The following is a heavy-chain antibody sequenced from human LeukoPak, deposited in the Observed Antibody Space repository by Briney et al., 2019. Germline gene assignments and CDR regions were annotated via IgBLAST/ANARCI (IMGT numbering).Heavy chain of an antibody. CDR3: AKEEAGSSGWYDY. D-gene: IGHD6-19*01. CDR1: GFTFSTYA. V-gene: IGHV3-23*01. CDR2: ISGSAGST. J-gene: IGHJ4*02. Sequence: GGSLRLSCAASGFTFSTYAMSWVRQAPGKGLEWVSSISGSAGSTYYADSVKGRFTISRDNSKNTLYVQTNSLRSEDTAVYYCAKEEAGSSGWYDYWGQGTLVTVSS.